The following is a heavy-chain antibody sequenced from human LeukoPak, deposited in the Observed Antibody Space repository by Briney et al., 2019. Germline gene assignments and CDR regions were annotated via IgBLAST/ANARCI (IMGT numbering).Heavy chain of an antibody. D-gene: IGHD1-26*01. CDR2: IYITGST. CDR3: ARVRIGETSYDASDV. V-gene: IGHV4-59*13. Sequence: NPSETLPLTCTVSGGSISSYYWTWIRQPPGKGLEWFGDIYITGSTNYNPYLKRRVTTSVDTSKNQFSLRLSSVTAADTAVYYCARVRIGETSYDASDVWGLGTMVTVSS. J-gene: IGHJ3*01. CDR1: GGSISSYY.